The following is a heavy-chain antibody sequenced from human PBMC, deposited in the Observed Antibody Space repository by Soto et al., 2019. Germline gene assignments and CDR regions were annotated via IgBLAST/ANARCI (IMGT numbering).Heavy chain of an antibody. J-gene: IGHJ6*02. CDR1: GGTFSSYA. CDR3: ASSLVGATVDYYYGMDV. CDR2: IIPIFDTA. D-gene: IGHD1-26*01. Sequence: SVKVSCKASGGTFSSYAISWVRQAPGQGLEWMGGIIPIFDTANYAQKFQGRVTITADESTSTAYMELSSLRSEDTAVYYCASSLVGATVDYYYGMDVWGQGTTVTVSS. V-gene: IGHV1-69*13.